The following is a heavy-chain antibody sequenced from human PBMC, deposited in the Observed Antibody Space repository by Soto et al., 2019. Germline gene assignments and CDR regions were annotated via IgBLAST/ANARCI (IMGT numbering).Heavy chain of an antibody. CDR2: IHYSGTT. CDR3: ARRWSGIDY. J-gene: IGHJ4*02. CDR1: GGSINNYY. Sequence: QVQLQESGPGLVKPSETLSLTCTVSGGSINNYYWSWIRQPPGAGLEWIGYIHYSGTTNYNPSLMSRVTISMDTSKNQFFLKLTSMTAADTAVYYCARRWSGIDYGGQGTLVTVSS. V-gene: IGHV4-59*01. D-gene: IGHD3-3*01.